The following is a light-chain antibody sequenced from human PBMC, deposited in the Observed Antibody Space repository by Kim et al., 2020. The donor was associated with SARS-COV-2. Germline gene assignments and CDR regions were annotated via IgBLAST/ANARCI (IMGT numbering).Light chain of an antibody. J-gene: IGKJ5*01. CDR1: QSVNSN. CDR3: QQYNNLIT. V-gene: IGKV3-15*01. CDR2: GAS. Sequence: SVSPGERATLSCRASQSVNSNLAWYQQKPGQAPRLLIYGASTRATGVPARFSGSESGTEFTLTISSPQSEDIAVYYCQQYNNLITFGQGTRLEIK.